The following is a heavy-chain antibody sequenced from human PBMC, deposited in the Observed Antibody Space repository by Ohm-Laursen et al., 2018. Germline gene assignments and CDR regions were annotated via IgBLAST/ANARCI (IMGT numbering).Heavy chain of an antibody. D-gene: IGHD4-17*01. V-gene: IGHV4-4*07. CDR2: IYSRGNT. CDR3: ARVGDYGDSTYYFDY. Sequence: GTLSLTWAVSGGSISGHYWTWIRQPAGKGLDWIGRIYSRGNTDYNPSLKSRVTISLDTSKNQFSLRLTSVTAADTAVYYCARVGDYGDSTYYFDYWGQGTLVTVSS. CDR1: GGSISGHY. J-gene: IGHJ4*02.